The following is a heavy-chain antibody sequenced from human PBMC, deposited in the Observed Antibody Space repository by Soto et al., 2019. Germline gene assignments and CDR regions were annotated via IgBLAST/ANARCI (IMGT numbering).Heavy chain of an antibody. CDR2: INAGNGNT. D-gene: IGHD1-1*01. V-gene: IGHV1-3*01. Sequence: ASVKVSCKASGYTFTGYAMHWVRQAPGQRIEWMGWINAGNGNTKYSQKFQGRVTITRDTSASTAYMELSSLRSEDTAVYYCARESWNDYPFDYWGQGTLVTVSS. CDR1: GYTFTGYA. J-gene: IGHJ4*02. CDR3: ARESWNDYPFDY.